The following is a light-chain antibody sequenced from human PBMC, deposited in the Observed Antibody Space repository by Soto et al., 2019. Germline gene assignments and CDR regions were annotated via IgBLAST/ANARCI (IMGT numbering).Light chain of an antibody. CDR3: VLYMGSGISV. CDR1: SGSVSASYY. V-gene: IGLV8-61*01. CDR2: STN. Sequence: QDVVTQEPSFSVSPGGTVTLTCGLNSGSVSASYYPSWYQQTPGQAPRTLIYSTNTRSSGVPDRFSGSILGNKAALTITGAQADDESDYYCVLYMGSGISVFGGGTKLTVL. J-gene: IGLJ3*02.